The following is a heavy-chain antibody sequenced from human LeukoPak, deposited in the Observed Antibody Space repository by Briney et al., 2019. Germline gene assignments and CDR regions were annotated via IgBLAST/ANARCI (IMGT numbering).Heavy chain of an antibody. D-gene: IGHD6-13*01. CDR3: ARDLPTYSSSWPAYYYYYMDV. Sequence: ASVKVSCKASGYTFTSYGISWVRQAPGQGLEWMGWIGAYNGNTNYAQRLQGRVTMTTDTSTSTAYMEVRNLRSDGTAVYYCARDLPTYSSSWPAYYYYYMDVWGKGTTVTISS. V-gene: IGHV1-18*01. CDR1: GYTFTSYG. J-gene: IGHJ6*03. CDR2: IGAYNGNT.